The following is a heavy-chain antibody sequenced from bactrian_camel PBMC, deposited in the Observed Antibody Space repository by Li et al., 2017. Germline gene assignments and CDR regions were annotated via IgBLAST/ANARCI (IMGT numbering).Heavy chain of an antibody. CDR1: GYTYSTMH. J-gene: IGHJ4*01. CDR3: AASPLRRPWPPLNPMTEYAY. CDR2: LHDSDGST. D-gene: IGHD3*01. V-gene: IGHV3S44*01. Sequence: DVQLVESGGGSVQAGGSLRLSCAASGYTYSTMHMGWFRQAQGKMREGVALHDSDGSTRYADSVKGRFTISHDNAKNILYLQMNSLKPEDTAMYCCAASPLRRPWPPLNPMTEYAYWGQGTQVTVS.